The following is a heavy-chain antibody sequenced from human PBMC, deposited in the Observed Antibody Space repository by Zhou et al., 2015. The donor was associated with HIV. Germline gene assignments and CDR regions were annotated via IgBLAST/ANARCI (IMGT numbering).Heavy chain of an antibody. J-gene: IGHJ4*02. CDR2: IGTAGDT. CDR1: GFTFSSYD. V-gene: IGHV3-13*01. CDR3: AKESYTSGGLDY. D-gene: IGHD6-25*01. Sequence: EVQLVESGGGLVQPGGSLRLSCAASGFTFSSYDMHWVRQATGKGLEWVSAIGTAGDTYYPGSVKGRFTISRENAKNSLYLQMNSLRAEDTALYYCAKESYTSGGLDYWGQGTLVTVSS.